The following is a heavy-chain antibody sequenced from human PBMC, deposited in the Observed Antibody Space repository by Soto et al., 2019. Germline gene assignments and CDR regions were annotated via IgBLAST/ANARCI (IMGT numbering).Heavy chain of an antibody. CDR2: ISWNSGSI. Sequence: QPGGSLRLSCAASGFTFDDYAMYWVRQASGKGLEWVSGISWNSGSIGYADSVKGRFTISRDNAKNSLYLQMNSLRAEDTALYYCAKDLTDDYSNDFDYCGQGTLVTVSS. D-gene: IGHD4-4*01. V-gene: IGHV3-9*01. CDR3: AKDLTDDYSNDFDY. CDR1: GFTFDDYA. J-gene: IGHJ4*02.